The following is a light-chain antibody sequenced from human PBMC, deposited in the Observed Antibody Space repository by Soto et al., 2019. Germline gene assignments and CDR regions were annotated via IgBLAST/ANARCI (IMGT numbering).Light chain of an antibody. V-gene: IGKV1-5*03. CDR2: KAS. CDR3: QHYNSYSEA. CDR1: QTISSW. Sequence: DIQMTQSPASLSASVGDRVTITCRASQTISSWLAWYQQKPGKAPKLLIYKASTLKSGVPSRFSGSGSGTEFTLTISSLQPDDFATSYCQHYNSYSEAFGQGTKVDMK. J-gene: IGKJ1*01.